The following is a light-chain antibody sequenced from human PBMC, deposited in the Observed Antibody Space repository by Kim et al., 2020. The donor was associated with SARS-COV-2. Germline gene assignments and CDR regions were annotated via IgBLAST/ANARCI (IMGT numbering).Light chain of an antibody. J-gene: IGLJ3*02. Sequence: QSALTQPASVSGSPGQSITISCTGTSSDVGAYNYVSWYQQHPGKVPKLMLYDVSYRPSGVSDRFSGSKSGNTASMTISGLQADDEADYYCSSYTSRSTRVFGGGTQLTVL. V-gene: IGLV2-14*03. CDR2: DVS. CDR1: SSDVGAYNY. CDR3: SSYTSRSTRV.